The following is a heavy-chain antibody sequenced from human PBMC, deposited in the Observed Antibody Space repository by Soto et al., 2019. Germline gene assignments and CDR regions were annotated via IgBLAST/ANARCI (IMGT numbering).Heavy chain of an antibody. CDR3: AYGSSSAWIDY. CDR2: AYFSGGNT. Sequence: PSETLSLTCSVSGGSMRSYHFYWGWIRQAPGKGLEWIGSAYFSGGNTYYNPSLKSRVSISVDTSKNEFSLRLTSLTAADTAVYFCAYGSSSAWIDYWGQGTLVTVSS. CDR1: GGSMRSYHFY. J-gene: IGHJ4*02. D-gene: IGHD6-25*01. V-gene: IGHV4-39*01.